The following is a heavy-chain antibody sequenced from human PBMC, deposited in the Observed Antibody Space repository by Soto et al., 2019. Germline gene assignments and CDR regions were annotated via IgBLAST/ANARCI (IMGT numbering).Heavy chain of an antibody. J-gene: IGHJ5*02. CDR3: IRDPYGST. V-gene: IGHV3-15*01. D-gene: IGHD3-10*01. CDR1: GFTFSTAW. CDR2: IKTTSDGGTI. Sequence: EVQLVESGGGLVKPGESLRLSCAASGFTFSTAWMTWVRQAPGRGLEWVARIKTTSDGGTIHYAAPVKGRFTISRDDSKDNRFRKMNSLKIEDTALYYCIRDPYGSTWGQGTLVTVSS.